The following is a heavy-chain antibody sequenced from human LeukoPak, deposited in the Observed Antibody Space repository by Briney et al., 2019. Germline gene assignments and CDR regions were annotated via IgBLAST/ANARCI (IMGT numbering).Heavy chain of an antibody. D-gene: IGHD2-2*01. J-gene: IGHJ4*02. V-gene: IGHV5-51*01. Sequence: GESLKISCKGSGYSFTSYWIGWVRQMPGKGLEWMGIIYPGDSDTRYSPSFQGQVTISADKSISTAYLQWSSLKASDTAMYYCARRCWDITSCYHFDYWGQGTLVTVSS. CDR2: IYPGDSDT. CDR3: ARRCWDITSCYHFDY. CDR1: GYSFTSYW.